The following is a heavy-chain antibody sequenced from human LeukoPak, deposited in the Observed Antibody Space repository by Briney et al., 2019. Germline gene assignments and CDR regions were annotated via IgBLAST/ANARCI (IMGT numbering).Heavy chain of an antibody. CDR2: IYYSGGT. CDR1: GGSISSYY. CDR3: ARAGEATVFDY. D-gene: IGHD4-11*01. V-gene: IGHV4-59*01. Sequence: SETLSLTCTVSGGSISSYYWSWIRQPPGKGLEWIGYIYYSGGTNYNPSLKSRVTISVDTSKNQFSLKLSSVTAADTAVYYCARAGEATVFDYWGQGTLVTVSS. J-gene: IGHJ4*02.